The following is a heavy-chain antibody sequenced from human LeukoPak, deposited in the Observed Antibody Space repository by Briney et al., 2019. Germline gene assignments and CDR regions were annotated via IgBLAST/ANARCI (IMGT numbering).Heavy chain of an antibody. D-gene: IGHD3-16*02. CDR3: ARFKVWGSYRQDSLLNYFDY. CDR1: GGSFSGYY. CDR2: INHSGST. V-gene: IGHV4-34*01. Sequence: KPSETLSLTCAVYGGSFSGYYWSWIRQPPGKGLEWIGEINHSGSTNYNPSLKSRVTISVDTSKNQFSLKLSSVTAADTAVYYCARFKVWGSYRQDSLLNYFDYWGQGTLVTVSS. J-gene: IGHJ4*02.